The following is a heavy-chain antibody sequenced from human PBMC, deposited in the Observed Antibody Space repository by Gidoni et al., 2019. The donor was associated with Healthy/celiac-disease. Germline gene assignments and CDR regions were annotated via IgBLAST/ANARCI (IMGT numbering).Heavy chain of an antibody. D-gene: IGHD3-10*01. Sequence: QVQLVESGGGVVKPGGSLRLSCAASGFTFSDYDMRWVRQAPGKVLVWVSYISRIGSTICYAQSWKGRFTNARDNAKYSLYLQRNCLRAEDTAVYSCERAGSGRYLLRAKSKEWLPGSYGMDVWGQGTLVTVSS. J-gene: IGHJ6*02. CDR3: ERAGSGRYLLRAKSKEWLPGSYGMDV. V-gene: IGHV3-11*01. CDR2: ISRIGSTI. CDR1: GFTFSDYD.